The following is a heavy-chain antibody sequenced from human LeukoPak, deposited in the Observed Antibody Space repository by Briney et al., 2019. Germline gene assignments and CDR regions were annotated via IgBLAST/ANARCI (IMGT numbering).Heavy chain of an antibody. Sequence: SVKVSCKASGGTFSSYAISWVRQAPGQGLEWMGRIIPILGIANYAQKFQGRVTITADKSTSTAYMELSSLRSEDTAVYYCGRVVRGVIIHFDYWGQGTLVTVSS. CDR1: GGTFSSYA. D-gene: IGHD3-10*01. CDR2: IIPILGIA. V-gene: IGHV1-69*04. CDR3: GRVVRGVIIHFDY. J-gene: IGHJ4*02.